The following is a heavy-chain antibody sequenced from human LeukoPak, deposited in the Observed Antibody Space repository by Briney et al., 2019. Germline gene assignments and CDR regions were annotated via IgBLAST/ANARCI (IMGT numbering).Heavy chain of an antibody. J-gene: IGHJ4*02. CDR1: GFTFSSYA. CDR2: ISGSGSST. D-gene: IGHD2-15*01. CDR3: AKDGPPYCSGGSCYLLGKDYFDY. Sequence: GGSLRLSCAASGFTFSSYAMSWVRQAPGKGLEWVSAISGSGSSTYYADSVKGRFTISRDNSKNTLYLQMNSLRAEDTAVYYCAKDGPPYCSGGSCYLLGKDYFDYWGQGTLVTVSS. V-gene: IGHV3-23*01.